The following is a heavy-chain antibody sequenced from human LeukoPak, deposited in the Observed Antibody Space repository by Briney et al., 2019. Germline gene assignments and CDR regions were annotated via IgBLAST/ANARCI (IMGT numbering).Heavy chain of an antibody. J-gene: IGHJ4*02. D-gene: IGHD3-22*01. CDR1: GGSISSSNW. CDR3: ARALYDSSGYYYGLFDY. CDR2: INHSGST. V-gene: IGHV4-4*02. Sequence: PSGTLSLTCAVSGGSISSSNWWSWIRQSPGKGLEWIGEINHSGSTNYNPSLKSRVTISVDTSKNQFSLKLSSVTAADTAVYYCARALYDSSGYYYGLFDYWGQGTLVTVSS.